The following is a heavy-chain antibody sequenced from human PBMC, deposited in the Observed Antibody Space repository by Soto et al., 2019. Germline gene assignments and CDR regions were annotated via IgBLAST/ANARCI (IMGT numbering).Heavy chain of an antibody. Sequence: QVQLVESGGGVVQPGRSLRLACAASGFTFSSYAMHWVRQAPGKGLEWVAVISYDGSNKYYADSVKGRFTISRDNSKNTLYLQMNSLRAADTAVYYCARGGFGGQQLVSHYYGMDVWGQGTTVTVSS. CDR3: ARGGFGGQQLVSHYYGMDV. D-gene: IGHD6-13*01. CDR2: ISYDGSNK. CDR1: GFTFSSYA. J-gene: IGHJ6*02. V-gene: IGHV3-30-3*01.